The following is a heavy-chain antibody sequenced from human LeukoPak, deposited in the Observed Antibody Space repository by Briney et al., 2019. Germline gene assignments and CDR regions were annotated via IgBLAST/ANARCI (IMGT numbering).Heavy chain of an antibody. Sequence: GASVKVSCKASGYTFTGYYMHWVRQAPGQGLEWMGWINPNSGGTNYAQKFQGRVTMTRDTSISTAYMELSRLRSDDTAVYYCAREIRRYCTNGVCYRDYFDYWGQGTLVTVSS. D-gene: IGHD2-8*01. CDR1: GYTFTGYY. V-gene: IGHV1-2*02. CDR3: AREIRRYCTNGVCYRDYFDY. CDR2: INPNSGGT. J-gene: IGHJ4*02.